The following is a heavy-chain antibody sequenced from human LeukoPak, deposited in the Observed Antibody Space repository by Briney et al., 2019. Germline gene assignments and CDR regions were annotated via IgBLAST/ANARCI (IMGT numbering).Heavy chain of an antibody. J-gene: IGHJ4*02. D-gene: IGHD4-23*01. CDR2: IKHDESEK. CDR3: ARDNGGSLDH. Sequence: SGGSLRLSCAASGFTLSSYWMAWVRQAPGKGLEWVANIKHDESEKYYAESVRGRFTISGENAKNSLYLQMNSLRAEDTALYYCARDNGGSLDHWGQGTLLTVSS. CDR1: GFTLSSYW. V-gene: IGHV3-7*03.